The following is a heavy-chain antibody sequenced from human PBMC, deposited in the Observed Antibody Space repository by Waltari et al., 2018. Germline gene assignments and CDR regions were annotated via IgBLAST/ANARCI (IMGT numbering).Heavy chain of an antibody. D-gene: IGHD7-27*01. CDR2: TSPNSGGT. CDR1: GYTFSGYY. J-gene: IGHJ4*02. V-gene: IGHV1-2*06. CDR3: ARGNWGYFFDY. Sequence: QVQLVQSGAEVRKPGASVKVSCETSGYTFSGYYIHWVRQAPGQGPEWMGRTSPNSGGTSYAQKFQGRVTMTRDTSITTAYMELRSLTSDDTAVYYCARGNWGYFFDYWGQGTLVTVSS.